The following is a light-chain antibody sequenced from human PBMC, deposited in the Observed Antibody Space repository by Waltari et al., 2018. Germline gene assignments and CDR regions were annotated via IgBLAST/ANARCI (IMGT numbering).Light chain of an antibody. V-gene: IGKV1-27*01. Sequence: DIQMTQSPSSLSASVGDRVTITCRASQGITSYLAWYQQKPGKVPKLLIYGASTLQSGVPSRFSGSGFGTDVTLTITSLQPEDVATYYCQKYNSVPLTFGGGTKVEI. J-gene: IGKJ4*01. CDR2: GAS. CDR1: QGITSY. CDR3: QKYNSVPLT.